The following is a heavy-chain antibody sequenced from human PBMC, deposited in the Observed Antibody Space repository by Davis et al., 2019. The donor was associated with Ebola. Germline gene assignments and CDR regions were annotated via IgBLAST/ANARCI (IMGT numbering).Heavy chain of an antibody. CDR2: IYYSGST. CDR3: AKTTVVTLHDTSYGMDV. J-gene: IGHJ6*02. D-gene: IGHD4-23*01. CDR1: GGSISSSSYY. V-gene: IGHV4-39*01. Sequence: SETLSLTCTVSGGSISSSSYYWGWIRQPPGKGLEWIGSIYYSGSTYYNPSLKSRVTISVDTSKNQFSLKLSSVTAADTAVYYCAKTTVVTLHDTSYGMDVWGQGTTVTVSS.